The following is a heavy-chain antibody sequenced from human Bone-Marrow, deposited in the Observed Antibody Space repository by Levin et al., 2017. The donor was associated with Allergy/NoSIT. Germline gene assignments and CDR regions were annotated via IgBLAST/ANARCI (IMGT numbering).Heavy chain of an antibody. Sequence: SGPTLVKPTQTLTLTCTFSGFSLSTSGVGVGWIRQPPGKALEWLALIYWDDDKRYSPSLKSRLTITKDTSKNQVVLTMTNMDPVDTATYYCAHTQPSSYYDSSGYWGNAFDIWGQGTMVTVSS. J-gene: IGHJ3*02. D-gene: IGHD3-22*01. V-gene: IGHV2-5*02. CDR2: IYWDDDK. CDR1: GFSLSTSGVG. CDR3: AHTQPSSYYDSSGYWGNAFDI.